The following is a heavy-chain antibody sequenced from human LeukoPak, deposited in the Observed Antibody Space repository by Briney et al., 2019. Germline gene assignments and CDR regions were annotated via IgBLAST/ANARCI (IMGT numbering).Heavy chain of an antibody. CDR3: ARVRGYSSGPFDY. Sequence: GGSLRLSCAASGFTFSSYWMSWVRQAPGKGLEWVANIKQDGSEKYYVDSVKGRFTISRDNAKNSLYLQMNSLRAEDTAVYYCARVRGYSSGPFDYWGQGTLVTVSS. D-gene: IGHD6-19*01. CDR1: GFTFSSYW. V-gene: IGHV3-7*01. J-gene: IGHJ4*02. CDR2: IKQDGSEK.